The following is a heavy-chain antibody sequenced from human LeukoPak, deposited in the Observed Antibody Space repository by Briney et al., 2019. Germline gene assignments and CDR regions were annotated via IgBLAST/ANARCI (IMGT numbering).Heavy chain of an antibody. Sequence: KTSETLSLTCAVNGGSFSGYYWSWIRQPPGRGLEWIGEINHSGSTNYNPSLKRRVTISVDTSKKQFSLKLTSVTAADTAVYYCARDAYYYGSGSSPWGQGTLVTVSS. V-gene: IGHV4-34*01. CDR1: GGSFSGYY. CDR3: ARDAYYYGSGSSP. D-gene: IGHD3-10*01. CDR2: INHSGST. J-gene: IGHJ5*02.